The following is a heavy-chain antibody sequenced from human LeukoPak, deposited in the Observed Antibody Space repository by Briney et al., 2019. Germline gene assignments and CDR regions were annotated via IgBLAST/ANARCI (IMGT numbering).Heavy chain of an antibody. V-gene: IGHV3-23*01. CDR2: ISGSGGGT. CDR1: GFTFSSSA. Sequence: GGSLRLSCAASGFTFSSSAMSWVRQAPGKGLEWLSGISGSGGGTYYADSVQRRFTISRDDSKNTLYLQMHSLRAEDTAVYYCAKSGGSSGWLYWGQGTLVTVSS. J-gene: IGHJ4*02. D-gene: IGHD6-19*01. CDR3: AKSGGSSGWLY.